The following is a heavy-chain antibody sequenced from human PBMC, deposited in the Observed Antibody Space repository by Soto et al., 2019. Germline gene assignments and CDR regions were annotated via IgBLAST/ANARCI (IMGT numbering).Heavy chain of an antibody. CDR3: ATDPRDDNWNLYFGMDV. Sequence: SVQVSCKAPGGTFRKYAISWVRQARGEGLEWMGGIIPFLGTTNYAQRFQARLTITADESTTTSYMELTSLRSDDTAVYYCATDPRDDNWNLYFGMDVWGQGTTVTVSS. V-gene: IGHV1-69*13. J-gene: IGHJ6*02. CDR1: GGTFRKYA. CDR2: IIPFLGTT. D-gene: IGHD1-20*01.